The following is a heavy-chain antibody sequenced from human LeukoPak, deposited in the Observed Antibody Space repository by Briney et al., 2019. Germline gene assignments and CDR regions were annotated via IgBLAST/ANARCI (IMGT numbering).Heavy chain of an antibody. CDR2: IYYSGST. D-gene: IGHD6-19*01. J-gene: IGHJ5*01. Sequence: SETLSLTCTVSGGSISGYYWSWIRQSPGKGLVWIGYIYYSGSTNYNPSLKSRVTISLDMSKNQFSLKLSSVTAADTALYYCARGYTTGWYYLDSWGQGTLVTVSS. V-gene: IGHV4-59*08. CDR3: ARGYTTGWYYLDS. CDR1: GGSISGYY.